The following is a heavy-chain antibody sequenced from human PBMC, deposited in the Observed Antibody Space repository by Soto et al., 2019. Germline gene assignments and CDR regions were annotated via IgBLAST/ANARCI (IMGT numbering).Heavy chain of an antibody. Sequence: PSGTLSLTCTVSGDSISTGRCYWGWIRHPPGKGLEWIGSIYYSGSTYYNPSLKSRVTISVDTSKNQFSLKLSSVTAADTAVYYCARLVAAAGTSRVPSTMDVWCQGTTVT. J-gene: IGHJ6*02. CDR3: ARLVAAAGTSRVPSTMDV. D-gene: IGHD6-13*01. CDR1: GDSISTGRCY. CDR2: IYYSGST. V-gene: IGHV4-39*01.